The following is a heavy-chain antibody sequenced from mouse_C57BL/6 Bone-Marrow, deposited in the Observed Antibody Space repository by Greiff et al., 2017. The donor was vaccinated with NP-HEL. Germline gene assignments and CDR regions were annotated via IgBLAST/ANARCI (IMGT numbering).Heavy chain of an antibody. D-gene: IGHD1-1*01. Sequence: QVQLQQSGPELVKPGASVKISCKASGYAFSSSWMNWVKQRPGQGLEWIGRIYPGDGDTNYNGKFKGKATLTVDKSSSTAYMQLSSLTSDDSAVYFSARGIYNGSSWAYWGQGTLVTVSA. CDR1: GYAFSSSW. CDR2: IYPGDGDT. CDR3: ARGIYNGSSWAY. V-gene: IGHV1-82*01. J-gene: IGHJ3*01.